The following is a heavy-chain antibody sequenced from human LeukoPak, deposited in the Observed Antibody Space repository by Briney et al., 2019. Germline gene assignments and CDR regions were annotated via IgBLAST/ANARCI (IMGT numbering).Heavy chain of an antibody. Sequence: PSETLSLTCTVSGGSISSYYWSWIRQPPGKGLEWIGYIYYSGSTNYNPSLKSRVTISVDTSKNQFSLKLSSVTAADTAVYYCARPADTAMVVPFDYWGQGTLVTVSS. CDR1: GGSISSYY. V-gene: IGHV4-59*08. J-gene: IGHJ4*02. CDR2: IYYSGST. CDR3: ARPADTAMVVPFDY. D-gene: IGHD5-18*01.